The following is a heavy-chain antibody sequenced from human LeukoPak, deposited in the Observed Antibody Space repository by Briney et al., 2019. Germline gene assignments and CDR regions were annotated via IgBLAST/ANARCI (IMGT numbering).Heavy chain of an antibody. CDR3: ARDYGYGGTMTYYYYGMDV. Sequence: SETLSLTCTVSGGSISSYYWSWIRQPAGKGLEWIGRIYTSGSINYNPSLKSRVTMSVDTSKNQFSLKLSSVTAADRAVYYCARDYGYGGTMTYYYYGMDVWGQGTTVTVSS. CDR1: GGSISSYY. CDR2: IYTSGSI. D-gene: IGHD4-23*01. V-gene: IGHV4-4*07. J-gene: IGHJ6*02.